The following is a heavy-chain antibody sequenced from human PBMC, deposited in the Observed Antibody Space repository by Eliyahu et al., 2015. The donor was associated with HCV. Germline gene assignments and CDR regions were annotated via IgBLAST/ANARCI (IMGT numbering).Heavy chain of an antibody. D-gene: IGHD3-9*01. CDR3: ARSSPGRLRYDAFDI. V-gene: IGHV3-53*02. J-gene: IGHJ3*02. Sequence: EVQLVETGGGFIQPGGSLRLSCAASGFTVSSNCMTWVRQAPGKGLEWVSLIYTDGSTYYADSVKGRFTISRDSSKNTLSLQINSLRAEDTAIYYCARSSPGRLRYDAFDIWGQGTMVTVSS. CDR2: IYTDGST. CDR1: GFTVSSNC.